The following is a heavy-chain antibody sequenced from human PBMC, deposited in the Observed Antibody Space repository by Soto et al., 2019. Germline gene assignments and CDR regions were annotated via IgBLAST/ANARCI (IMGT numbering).Heavy chain of an antibody. D-gene: IGHD3-3*01. CDR1: GYTFTSYG. Sequence: QVQLVQSGAEVKKPGASVKVSCKASGYTFTSYGISWVRQAPGQGLEWMGWISAYNGNTNYAQKLQGRVTMTTDTSTSTAYMELRSLRSDDTAVYYCARVKKGEAPYDFWSGYYWDYYYYMDVWGKGTTVTVSS. V-gene: IGHV1-18*01. CDR2: ISAYNGNT. CDR3: ARVKKGEAPYDFWSGYYWDYYYYMDV. J-gene: IGHJ6*03.